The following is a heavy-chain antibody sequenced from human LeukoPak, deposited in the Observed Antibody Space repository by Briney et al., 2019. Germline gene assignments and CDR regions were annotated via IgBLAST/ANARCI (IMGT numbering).Heavy chain of an antibody. CDR3: ASSLLWFGESYGMDV. V-gene: IGHV7-4-1*02. J-gene: IGHJ6*02. CDR2: INTNTGNP. CDR1: GYTFTSYA. D-gene: IGHD3-10*01. Sequence: ASVKVSCKASGYTFTSYAMNWVRQAPGQGLEWMGWINTNTGNPTYAQGFTGRFVFSLDTSVSTAYLQISSLKAEDTAVYYCASSLLWFGESYGMDVWGQGTTVTVSS.